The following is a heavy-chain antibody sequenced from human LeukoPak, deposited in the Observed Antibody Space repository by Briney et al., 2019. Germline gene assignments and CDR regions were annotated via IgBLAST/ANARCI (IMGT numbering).Heavy chain of an antibody. CDR1: GFTFSSYA. Sequence: GRSLRLSCAASGFTFSSYAMHWVRQAPGKGLEWVAVISYDGSNKYYADSVKGRFTISRDNAKNSLYLQMNSLRAEDTAVYYCARDLAYCGGDCPFDYWGQGTLVTVSS. J-gene: IGHJ4*02. D-gene: IGHD2-21*02. CDR3: ARDLAYCGGDCPFDY. CDR2: ISYDGSNK. V-gene: IGHV3-30-3*01.